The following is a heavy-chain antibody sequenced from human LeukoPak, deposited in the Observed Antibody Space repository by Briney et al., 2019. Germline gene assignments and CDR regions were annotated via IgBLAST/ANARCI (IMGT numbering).Heavy chain of an antibody. V-gene: IGHV3-11*01. CDR1: GFGFSDSY. CDR3: STDPRLLIY. D-gene: IGHD2-8*01. CDR2: ISGSGSDI. J-gene: IGHJ4*01. Sequence: PGGSLRLSCVVSGFGFSDSYMTWIRQTPGKGLEWLAYISGSGSDIYYADSVKGRFTISRDNAKNSLYLQMNSLRPDDTALYHCSTDPRLLIYWGHGTLVTVSS.